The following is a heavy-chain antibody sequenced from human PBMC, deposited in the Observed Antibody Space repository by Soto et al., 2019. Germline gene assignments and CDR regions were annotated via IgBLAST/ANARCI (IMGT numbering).Heavy chain of an antibody. CDR1: GFTFSSYW. V-gene: IGHV3-74*01. D-gene: IGHD3-10*01. J-gene: IGHJ6*02. CDR2: VNSDGSST. Sequence: EVQLVESGGGLVQPGGSLRLSCAASGFTFSSYWMHWVRQAPGKGLVWVSRVNSDGSSTNYADSVKGRFTISRDNAKNTLYLQMNSLRVEDTAVYYCARRGSGSHHSVWGQWTTVTVSS. CDR3: ARRGSGSHHSV.